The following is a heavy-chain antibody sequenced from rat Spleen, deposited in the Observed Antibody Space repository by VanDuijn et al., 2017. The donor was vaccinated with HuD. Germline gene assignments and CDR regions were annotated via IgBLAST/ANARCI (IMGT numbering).Heavy chain of an antibody. CDR3: ARRHYGYTDYFDY. CDR1: GFTFNTSW. CDR2: LSYGDSAGHSIT. D-gene: IGHD1-9*01. Sequence: EVQLVESGGGLVQPGRSMKLSCAASGFTFNTSWMTWIRQAPGKRLEWVATLSYGDSAGHSITYYRTSVKGRFTISRDNAKSTLSLQMDSLRSEDTATYYCARRHYGYTDYFDYWGQGVMVTVSS. V-gene: IGHV5-29*01. J-gene: IGHJ2*01.